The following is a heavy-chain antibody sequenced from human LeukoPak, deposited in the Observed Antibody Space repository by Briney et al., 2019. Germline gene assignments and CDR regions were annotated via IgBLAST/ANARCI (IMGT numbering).Heavy chain of an antibody. J-gene: IGHJ4*02. CDR3: ARVSRYYGSGSYFGY. D-gene: IGHD3-10*01. CDR1: GYTFTSYD. Sequence: ASVKVSCKASGYTFTSYDINWVRQATGQGLEWMGWMNPNSGNIGYAQKFQGRVTMTRNTSISTAYMELSSLRSEDTAVYYCARVSRYYGSGSYFGYWGQGTLVTVSS. CDR2: MNPNSGNI. V-gene: IGHV1-8*01.